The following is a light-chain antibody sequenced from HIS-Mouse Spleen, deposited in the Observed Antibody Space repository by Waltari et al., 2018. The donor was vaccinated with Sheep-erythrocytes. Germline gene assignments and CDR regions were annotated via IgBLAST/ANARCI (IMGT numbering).Light chain of an antibody. Sequence: QSVLTQPPSVSEAPRQRVTISCSVSSSNIGNNAVNWYQQLPGKAPKLLIYYDDLLPSGVSVRFSGSKSGTAASLAISGLQSEDEADYYCAAWDDSLNGWVFGGGTKLTVL. CDR1: SSNIGNNA. J-gene: IGLJ3*02. CDR3: AAWDDSLNGWV. CDR2: YDD. V-gene: IGLV1-36*01.